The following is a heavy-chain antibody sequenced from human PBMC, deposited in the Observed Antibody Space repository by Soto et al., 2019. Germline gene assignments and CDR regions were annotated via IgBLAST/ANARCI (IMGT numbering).Heavy chain of an antibody. D-gene: IGHD3-9*01. Sequence: VQLMEAGGGLVRPGGSLRLSCAASGFSFGDFYMNWVRLAPGRGLEWVSFISSSSITTYYADSVRGRFTTSRDNAQKTIYLHMNNLRADETAVYFCARETPYDIVPGYSKMYMDSWGPGTQVTV. CDR1: GFSFGDFY. J-gene: IGHJ4*02. CDR2: ISSSSITT. CDR3: ARETPYDIVPGYSKMYMDS. V-gene: IGHV3-11*01.